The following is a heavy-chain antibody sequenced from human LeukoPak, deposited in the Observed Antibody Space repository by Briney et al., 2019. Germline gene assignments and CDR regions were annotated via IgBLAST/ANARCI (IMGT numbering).Heavy chain of an antibody. CDR1: GASITSESYY. D-gene: IGHD3-3*01. Sequence: PSETLSLTCIVSGASITSESYYWTWIRQPAGKGLEWIGYIYYSGSTNYNPSLKSRVTISVDTSKNQFSLKLSSVTAADTAVYYCAREYYDFWSGYPRMPYYYYYMDVWGKGTTVTVSS. J-gene: IGHJ6*03. CDR3: AREYYDFWSGYPRMPYYYYYMDV. CDR2: IYYSGST. V-gene: IGHV4-61*10.